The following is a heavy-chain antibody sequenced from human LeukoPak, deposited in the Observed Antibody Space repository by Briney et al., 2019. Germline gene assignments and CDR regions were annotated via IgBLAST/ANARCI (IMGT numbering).Heavy chain of an antibody. D-gene: IGHD6-19*01. V-gene: IGHV3-30-3*01. J-gene: IGHJ4*02. CDR2: ISYDGSNK. CDR3: ARSGQWLVWYYFDY. CDR1: GFTFSSYA. Sequence: PGRSLRLSCAASGFTFSSYAMPWVRQAPGKGLEWVAVISYDGSNKYYADSVKGRFTISRDNSKNTLYLQMNSLRAEDTAVYYCARSGQWLVWYYFDYWGQGTLVTVSS.